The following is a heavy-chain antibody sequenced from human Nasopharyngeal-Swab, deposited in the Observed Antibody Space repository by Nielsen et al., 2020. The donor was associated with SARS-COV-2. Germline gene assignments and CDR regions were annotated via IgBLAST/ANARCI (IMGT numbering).Heavy chain of an antibody. CDR3: AKGDYGVFDP. D-gene: IGHD4/OR15-4a*01. CDR2: IPTGGYT. Sequence: GRSLRLSCGGLGFTNGYSGMSWVRQAPGEGLEWVSLIPTGGYTYYADYVKGRFTITRDNSRNTLVLQMNVLRVEDTAVYYCAKGDYGVFDPWGQGTLVTVSS. CDR1: GFTNGYSG. J-gene: IGHJ5*02. V-gene: IGHV3-23*01.